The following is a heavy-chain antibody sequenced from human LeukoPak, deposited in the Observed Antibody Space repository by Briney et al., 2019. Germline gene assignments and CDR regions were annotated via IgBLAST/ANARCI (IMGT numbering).Heavy chain of an antibody. J-gene: IGHJ4*02. V-gene: IGHV3-7*01. CDR2: INQDGSEK. CDR1: GFTFSRHW. D-gene: IGHD3-22*01. CDR3: AREEGIDGSGYYYVLGY. Sequence: LPGGSLRLSCAASGFTFSRHWMSWVRQASGKGLEWVANINQDGSEKHYVDSVKGRFTISRDNAKNSLYLQMNSLSAEDTAVYYCAREEGIDGSGYYYVLGYWGQGTLVTVSS.